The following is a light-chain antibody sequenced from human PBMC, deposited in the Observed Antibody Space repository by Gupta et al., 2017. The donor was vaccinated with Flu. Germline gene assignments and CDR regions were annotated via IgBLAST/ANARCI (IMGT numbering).Light chain of an antibody. Sequence: SSLSASVGDRVTITCRASQSINKYLNWYQKKPGEAPKLLVYAASSLQSGVPSRFSGSGSGTDFTLTISSLQPEDCATYFCQQSYRTPLLTFGPGTKVDIK. V-gene: IGKV1-39*01. CDR3: QQSYRTPLLT. CDR2: AAS. J-gene: IGKJ3*01. CDR1: QSINKY.